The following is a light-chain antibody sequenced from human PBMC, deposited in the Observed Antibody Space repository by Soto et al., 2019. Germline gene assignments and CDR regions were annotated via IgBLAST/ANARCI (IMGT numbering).Light chain of an antibody. CDR3: QQRSNGPVT. Sequence: EIVLTQSPATLSSSPGERATLSCRASQSVSSSLAWYQQKPGPAPRLLIYGASNRAGGIPARFSGSGSGTDFTLTISSREPEDFAVYYCQQRSNGPVTFGQGTRLEIK. V-gene: IGKV3-11*01. J-gene: IGKJ5*01. CDR2: GAS. CDR1: QSVSSS.